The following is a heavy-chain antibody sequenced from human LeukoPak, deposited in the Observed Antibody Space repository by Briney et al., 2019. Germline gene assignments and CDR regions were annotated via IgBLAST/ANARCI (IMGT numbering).Heavy chain of an antibody. CDR2: IIPIFGIA. J-gene: IGHJ5*02. D-gene: IGHD5-12*01. Sequence: SVKVSCKASGGTFSSYAISWVRQAPGQGLEWTGRIIPIFGIANYAQKFQGRVTITADKSTSTAYMELSSLRSEDTAVYYCASAGGYDIQPNNWFDPWGQGTLVTVSS. V-gene: IGHV1-69*04. CDR3: ASAGGYDIQPNNWFDP. CDR1: GGTFSSYA.